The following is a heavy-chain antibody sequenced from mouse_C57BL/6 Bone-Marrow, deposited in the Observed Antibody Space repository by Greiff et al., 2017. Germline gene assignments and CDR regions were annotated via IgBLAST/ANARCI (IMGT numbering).Heavy chain of an antibody. CDR2: IYPGSGST. CDR3: ARRGDMVTTTWFAY. J-gene: IGHJ3*01. Sequence: QVQLQQPGAELVKPGASVKMSCKASGYTFTSYWITWVKQRPGQGLEWIGDIYPGSGSTNYNEKFKSKATLTVDTSSSTAYMQLSSLTSEDSAVYYCARRGDMVTTTWFAYWGQGTLVTVSA. D-gene: IGHD2-2*01. CDR1: GYTFTSYW. V-gene: IGHV1-55*01.